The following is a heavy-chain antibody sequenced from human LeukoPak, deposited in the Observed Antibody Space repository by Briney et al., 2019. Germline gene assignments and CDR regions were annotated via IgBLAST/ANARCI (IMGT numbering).Heavy chain of an antibody. D-gene: IGHD2-2*01. Sequence: PSETLSLTCTVSGGSISSSSYYWGWIRQPPGKGLEWIGSIYYSGSTYYNPSLKRRVTISVDTSKKQFSLELSPVTAADTAVYYCARDRDILVVPTRPDPNYFHYWGQGTLLTVSS. CDR3: ARDRDILVVPTRPDPNYFHY. J-gene: IGHJ4*02. CDR2: IYYSGST. V-gene: IGHV4-39*07. CDR1: GGSISSSSYY.